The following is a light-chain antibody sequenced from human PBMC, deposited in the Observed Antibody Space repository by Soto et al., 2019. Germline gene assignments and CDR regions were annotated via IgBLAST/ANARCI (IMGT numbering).Light chain of an antibody. CDR2: GAS. CDR3: QQYGSSGT. V-gene: IGKV3-15*01. Sequence: EIVMTQSPATLSVSPGERATLSCRASQSVSSTLAWYQQKPGQAPRLLIYGASTRATGIPARFSGSGSGTEFTLTISRLEPEDFAVYYCQQYGSSGTLGQGTKVDIK. CDR1: QSVSST. J-gene: IGKJ1*01.